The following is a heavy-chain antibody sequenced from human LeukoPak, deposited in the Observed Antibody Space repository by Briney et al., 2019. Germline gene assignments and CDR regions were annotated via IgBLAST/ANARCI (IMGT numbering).Heavy chain of an antibody. CDR3: ARGPYGGSPHYYYMDV. D-gene: IGHD1-26*01. CDR1: AFTFSSYG. V-gene: IGHV3-20*04. Sequence: GSLRLSCAASAFTFSSYGMHWVRQAPGKGLEWVSGINWNGGSTGYADSVKGRFTISRDNAKNSLYLQMNSLRAEDTALYYCARGPYGGSPHYYYMDVWGKGTTVTVSS. J-gene: IGHJ6*03. CDR2: INWNGGST.